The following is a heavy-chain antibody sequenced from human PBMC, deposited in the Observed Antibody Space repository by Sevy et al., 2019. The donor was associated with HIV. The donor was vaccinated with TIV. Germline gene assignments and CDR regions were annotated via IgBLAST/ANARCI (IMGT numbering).Heavy chain of an antibody. V-gene: IGHV3-15*07. D-gene: IGHD3-3*01. Sequence: GGSLRLSCAASGFIFTNAWMNWVRQAPGKGLEWVGRVKSKTDGGTTDYAAPVKGRFTISRDDSKNTLYLQMSSLKTEDTAVYYCTTLGFWSGYYTPGHWGQGTLVTVSS. J-gene: IGHJ4*02. CDR2: VKSKTDGGTT. CDR1: GFIFTNAW. CDR3: TTLGFWSGYYTPGH.